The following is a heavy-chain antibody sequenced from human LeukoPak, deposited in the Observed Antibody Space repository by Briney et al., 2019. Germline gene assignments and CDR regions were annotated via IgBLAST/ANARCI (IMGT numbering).Heavy chain of an antibody. CDR2: VYNSGNT. D-gene: IGHD2-2*01. Sequence: PSETLSLTCTVSGGSISTDNWHWIRQPAGTGLEWVGRVYNSGNTNYNPSLKSRVAMSIDTSRNQFSLRRNSVTAADTAVYCSAGDVDCGYTSCYFPLDVWGQGTTVTVSS. CDR1: GGSISTDN. CDR3: AGDVDCGYTSCYFPLDV. J-gene: IGHJ6*02. V-gene: IGHV4-4*07.